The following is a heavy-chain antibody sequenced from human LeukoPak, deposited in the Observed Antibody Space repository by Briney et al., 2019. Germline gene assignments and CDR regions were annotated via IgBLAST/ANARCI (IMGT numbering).Heavy chain of an antibody. J-gene: IGHJ3*02. CDR2: ISGSGGST. CDR1: GVTFSSYG. Sequence: GGPLRLSCAPSGVTFSSYGMSWVRQAPGKGLEWVSAISGSGGSTYYADSVKGRFTISRDNSKNTLYLQMNSLRAEDTAVYYCARGSSWHVDAFDIWGQGTMVTVSS. CDR3: ARGSSWHVDAFDI. V-gene: IGHV3-23*01. D-gene: IGHD6-13*01.